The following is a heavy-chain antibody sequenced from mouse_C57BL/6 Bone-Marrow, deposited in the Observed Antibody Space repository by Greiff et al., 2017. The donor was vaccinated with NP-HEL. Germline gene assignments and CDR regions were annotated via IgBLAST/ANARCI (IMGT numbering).Heavy chain of an antibody. CDR3: ARRGYYAMDY. V-gene: IGHV5-6*01. CDR1: GFTFSSYG. J-gene: IGHJ4*01. CDR2: ISSGGSYT. Sequence: EVQLQESGGDLVKPGGSLKLSCAASGFTFSSYGMSWVRQTPDKRLEWVATISSGGSYTYYPDSVKGRFTISRDKAKNTLYLQMSSLKSEDTAMYYCARRGYYAMDYWGQGTSVTVSS.